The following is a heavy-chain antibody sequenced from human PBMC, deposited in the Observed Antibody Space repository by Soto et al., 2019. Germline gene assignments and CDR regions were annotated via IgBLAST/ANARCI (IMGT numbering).Heavy chain of an antibody. CDR1: GFSLSTSGVG. V-gene: IGHV2-5*02. D-gene: IGHD1-1*01. Sequence: QITLKESGPPLVKPTQTLTLTCTFSGFSLSTSGVGVGWIRQPPGKALEWLALIYWDDDKRYSPSLKSRRTITKDTSKNQVVLTMTNMDPVDTATYYCAHTTYLYTTFDYWGQGTLVTVSS. CDR3: AHTTYLYTTFDY. CDR2: IYWDDDK. J-gene: IGHJ4*02.